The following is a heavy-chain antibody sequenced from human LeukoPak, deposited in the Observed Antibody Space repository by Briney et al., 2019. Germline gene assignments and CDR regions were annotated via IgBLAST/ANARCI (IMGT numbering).Heavy chain of an antibody. CDR1: GDTLTELS. CDR3: ARARAWRKTEPVFDY. CDR2: INPNSGGT. J-gene: IGHJ4*02. V-gene: IGHV1-2*04. Sequence: ASVKVSCKVSGDTLTELSMHWVRQAPGQGLEWMGWINPNSGGTNYAQKFQGWVTMTRDTSISTAYMELSRLRSDDTAVYYCARARAWRKTEPVFDYWGQGTLVTVSS. D-gene: IGHD1-14*01.